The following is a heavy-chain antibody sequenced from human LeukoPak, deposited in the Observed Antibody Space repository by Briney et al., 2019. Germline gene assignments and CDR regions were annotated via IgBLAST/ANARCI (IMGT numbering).Heavy chain of an antibody. D-gene: IGHD6-6*01. CDR1: GYTFTGYY. Sequence: GASVKVSCKASGYTFTGYYMHWVRQAPGQGLEWMGWINPNSGGTNYAQKFQGRVTMTRDTSISTAYMELSRLRSDDTAVYYCARPRITIAARRPYYFDYWGQGTLVTVSS. CDR3: ARPRITIAARRPYYFDY. CDR2: INPNSGGT. V-gene: IGHV1-2*02. J-gene: IGHJ4*02.